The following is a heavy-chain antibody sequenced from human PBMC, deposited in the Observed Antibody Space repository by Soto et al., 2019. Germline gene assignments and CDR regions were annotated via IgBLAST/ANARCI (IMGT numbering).Heavy chain of an antibody. D-gene: IGHD6-19*01. CDR2: SSPRGDTI. CDR1: GFSLANYP. J-gene: IGHJ4*02. V-gene: IGHV3-48*02. Sequence: PGGSLRLSCVASGFSLANYPMNWVRPTPGKGLEWISYSSPRGDTIYYADSVEGRFTISRDNARNSLSLHMSSLRDEDSAPYYCAKGPHTNVGWPYYFESWGQGVPVTVSS. CDR3: AKGPHTNVGWPYYFES.